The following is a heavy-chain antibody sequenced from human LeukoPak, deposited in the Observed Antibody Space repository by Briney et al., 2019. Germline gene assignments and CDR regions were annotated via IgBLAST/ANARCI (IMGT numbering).Heavy chain of an antibody. D-gene: IGHD5-18*01. V-gene: IGHV1-69*05. J-gene: IGHJ4*02. Sequence: ASVKVSCKASGGTFSSYAISWVRQAPGQGLEWMGGIIPIFGTANYAQKFQGRVTITTDESTSTAYMELSSLRSEDTAVYYCAKEYSYGYVDYFDYWGQGTLVTVSS. CDR2: IIPIFGTA. CDR1: GGTFSSYA. CDR3: AKEYSYGYVDYFDY.